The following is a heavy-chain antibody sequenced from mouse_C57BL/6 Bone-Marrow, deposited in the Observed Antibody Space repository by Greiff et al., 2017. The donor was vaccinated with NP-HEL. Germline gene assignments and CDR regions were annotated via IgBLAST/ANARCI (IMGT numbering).Heavy chain of an antibody. CDR1: GYAFSSSW. J-gene: IGHJ3*01. D-gene: IGHD2-3*01. V-gene: IGHV1-82*01. CDR3: ARWLLLGWFAY. CDR2: IYPGDGDT. Sequence: QVQLQQSGPELVKPGASVKISCKASGYAFSSSWMNWVKQRPGKGLEWIGRIYPGDGDTNYNGKFKGKATLTADKSSSTAYMQLSSLTSEDSAVYFCARWLLLGWFAYWGQGTLVTVSA.